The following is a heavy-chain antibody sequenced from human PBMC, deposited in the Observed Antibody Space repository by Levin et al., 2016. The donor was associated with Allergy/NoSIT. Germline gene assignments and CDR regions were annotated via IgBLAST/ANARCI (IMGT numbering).Heavy chain of an antibody. CDR3: ARDKDSSGYYEGLMDV. Sequence: GESLKISCAASGLTFSRYWMHWVRQAPGKGLVWVSRINSDGSSTTYADSVKGRFTISRDNAKNTLYLQMNSLRAEDTAVYYCARDKDSSGYYEGLMDVWGQGTTVTVSS. J-gene: IGHJ6*02. D-gene: IGHD3-22*01. CDR2: INSDGSST. V-gene: IGHV3-74*01. CDR1: GLTFSRYW.